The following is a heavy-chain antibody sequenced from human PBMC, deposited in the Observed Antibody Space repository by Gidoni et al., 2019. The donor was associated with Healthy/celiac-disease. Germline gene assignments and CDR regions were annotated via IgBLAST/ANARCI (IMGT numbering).Heavy chain of an antibody. Sequence: EVQLVESGGVVVQPGGSLGLSWEPSGSTFDDYTMHWVRQAPGKGLELVSLISGDGGSTYYADSVKGRFTISRDNSKNSLYLQMNSLRTEDTALYYCAKERNYYGSGSYYYDYWGQGTLVTVSS. V-gene: IGHV3-43*01. CDR2: ISGDGGST. J-gene: IGHJ4*02. CDR1: GSTFDDYT. D-gene: IGHD3-10*01. CDR3: AKERNYYGSGSYYYDY.